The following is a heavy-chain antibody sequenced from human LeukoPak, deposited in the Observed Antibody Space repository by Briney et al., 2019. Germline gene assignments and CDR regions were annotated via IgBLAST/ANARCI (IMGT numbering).Heavy chain of an antibody. V-gene: IGHV1-69*05. Sequence: SVKVSCKASGGTFSSYAISWVRQAPGQGLEWMGRIIPIFGTANYAQKFQGRVTITTDESTSTAYMELSSLRSEDTAVYYCARDTAWGPEFDYWGQGTLVTVSS. CDR3: ARDTAWGPEFDY. J-gene: IGHJ4*02. D-gene: IGHD7-27*01. CDR1: GGTFSSYA. CDR2: IIPIFGTA.